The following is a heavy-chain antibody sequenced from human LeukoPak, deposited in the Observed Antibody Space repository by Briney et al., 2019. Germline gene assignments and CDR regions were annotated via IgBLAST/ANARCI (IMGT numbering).Heavy chain of an antibody. CDR3: ARHRGHNWFDP. Sequence: GESLRISCKGSGYSFTSYWISWVRQMPGKGLEWMVKINPSDSYTNYNPSFQGHVTISADKSISTASPQWNSLKASDTAMYYCARHRGHNWFDPWGQGTLVTVSS. D-gene: IGHD1-14*01. J-gene: IGHJ5*02. CDR1: GYSFTSYW. CDR2: INPSDSYT. V-gene: IGHV5-10-1*01.